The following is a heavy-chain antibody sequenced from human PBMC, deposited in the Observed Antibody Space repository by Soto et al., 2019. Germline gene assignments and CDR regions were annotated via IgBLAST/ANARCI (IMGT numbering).Heavy chain of an antibody. V-gene: IGHV4-34*01. D-gene: IGHD3-22*01. CDR1: GGSFSGYY. Sequence: KLSETLSLTCAVYGGSFSGYYWSWIRQPPGKGLEWIGEINHSGSTNYNPSLKSRVTISVDTSKNQFSLKLSSVTAADTAVYYCARVLRGRGIYYDSSGYKGRNYGMDVWGQGTTVTVSS. J-gene: IGHJ6*02. CDR3: ARVLRGRGIYYDSSGYKGRNYGMDV. CDR2: INHSGST.